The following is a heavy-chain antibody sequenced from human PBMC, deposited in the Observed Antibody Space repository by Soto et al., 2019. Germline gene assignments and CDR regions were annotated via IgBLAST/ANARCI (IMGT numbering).Heavy chain of an antibody. CDR2: ISAGSDAI. CDR1: GFIFSTYT. V-gene: IGHV3-48*02. CDR3: ARLYTTSRVGDWFDP. D-gene: IGHD3-16*01. J-gene: IGHJ5*02. Sequence: EGQLVESGGGLVLPGGSLRLSCAASGFIFSTYTLNWVRQAPGKGLEWVSYISAGSDAIHYADSVKGRFTVSRDNAKNSLFLQMNSLRDEDKAVYYCARLYTTSRVGDWFDPWGQGTLVTVSS.